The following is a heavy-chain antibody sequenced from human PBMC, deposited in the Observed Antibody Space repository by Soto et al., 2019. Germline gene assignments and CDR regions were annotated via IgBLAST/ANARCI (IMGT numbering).Heavy chain of an antibody. CDR3: ARGYTAWFDP. D-gene: IGHD2-2*02. CDR2: LYCSEST. V-gene: IGHV4-59*01. CDR1: GDSISTYY. J-gene: IGHJ5*02. Sequence: SETLSLTCTVSGDSISTYYWIWIRQPPGKGLEWIGYLYCSESTSYNPSLKSRVTISVDTSKNQFSLKLSSVTAADTAVYYCARGYTAWFDPWGQGTLVTVSS.